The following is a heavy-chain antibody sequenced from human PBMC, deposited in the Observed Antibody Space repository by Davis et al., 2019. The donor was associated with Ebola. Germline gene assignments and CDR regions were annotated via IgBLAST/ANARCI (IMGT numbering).Heavy chain of an antibody. J-gene: IGHJ5*02. Sequence: PGGSLRLSCEGSGFIFSNYAFSWVRQAPGKGLEWVAVIWYDGSNKYYADSVKGRFTISRDNSKNTLYLQMNSLRAEDTAVYYCARDPSHDYGDYVGGWFDPWGQGTLVTVSS. D-gene: IGHD4-17*01. CDR1: GFIFSNYA. CDR2: IWYDGSNK. CDR3: ARDPSHDYGDYVGGWFDP. V-gene: IGHV3-33*08.